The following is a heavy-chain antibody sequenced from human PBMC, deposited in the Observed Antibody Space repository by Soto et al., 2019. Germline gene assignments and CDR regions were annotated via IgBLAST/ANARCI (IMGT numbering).Heavy chain of an antibody. Sequence: EVQLVESGGGLEQPGGSLRLSCAASGFTFSSYSMNWVRQAPGKGPEWVSYISTGRGTTIYYADSVKGRFTISRDNAKNSVSLQMNSLRDDDTAVYYCARDHPPPFGDWGQGTLVTVSS. J-gene: IGHJ4*02. CDR2: ISTGRGTTI. CDR3: ARDHPPPFGD. V-gene: IGHV3-48*02. CDR1: GFTFSSYS.